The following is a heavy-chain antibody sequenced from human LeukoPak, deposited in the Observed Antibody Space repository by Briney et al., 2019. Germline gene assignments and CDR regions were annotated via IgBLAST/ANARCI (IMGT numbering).Heavy chain of an antibody. CDR3: ARQVVRGVKGYFDY. V-gene: IGHV4-31*03. J-gene: IGHJ4*02. D-gene: IGHD3-10*01. CDR2: IYYSGST. CDR1: GGSIGSGGYY. Sequence: SQTLSLTCTVSGGSIGSGGYYWSWIRQHPGKGLEWIGYIYYSGSTYYNPSLKSRVTISVDTSKNQFSLKLSSVTAADTAVYYCARQVVRGVKGYFDYWGQGTLVTVSS.